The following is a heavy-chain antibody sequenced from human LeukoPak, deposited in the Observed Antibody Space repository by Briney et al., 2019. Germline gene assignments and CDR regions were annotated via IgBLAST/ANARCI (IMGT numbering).Heavy chain of an antibody. CDR2: ISGDGGTT. D-gene: IGHD3-10*02. CDR3: AKDISFVRGVPAY. Sequence: QTGRSLRLSCAASGFTFDDYATHWVRQTPGKGLESVSLISGDGGTTYYSDSVKGRFTISRDNSKNSLYLQMNSLRTEDTALYYCAKDISFVRGVPAYWGQGTLVTVSS. J-gene: IGHJ4*02. V-gene: IGHV3-43*02. CDR1: GFTFDDYA.